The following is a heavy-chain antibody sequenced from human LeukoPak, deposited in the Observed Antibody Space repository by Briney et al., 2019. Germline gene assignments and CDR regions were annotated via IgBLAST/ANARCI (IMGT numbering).Heavy chain of an antibody. CDR3: ARVPIVVVITGGAFDI. V-gene: IGHV4-4*07. CDR2: IYTRGST. CDR1: GGSISSYY. Sequence: SETLSLTCTVSGGSISSYYWSWIRQPAGKGLEWIGRIYTRGSTNYNPSLKSRVTISVDTSKNQFSLKLSSVTAADTAVYYCARVPIVVVITGGAFDIWGQGTMVTVSS. D-gene: IGHD3-22*01. J-gene: IGHJ3*02.